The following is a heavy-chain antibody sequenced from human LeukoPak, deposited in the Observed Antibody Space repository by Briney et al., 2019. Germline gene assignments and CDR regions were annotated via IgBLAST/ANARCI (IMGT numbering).Heavy chain of an antibody. CDR3: PRVYSKQLAPFDY. Sequence: GGSLRLSCAASGFTFSSYWMSWVRQAPGKGLEWVANIKQDGSEKYYVDSVMGRFTISRDNAKNSLYLQMNSLRAEDTAVYYCPRVYSKQLAPFDYWGQGNLVTVSS. CDR2: IKQDGSEK. D-gene: IGHD6-13*01. J-gene: IGHJ4*02. CDR1: GFTFSSYW. V-gene: IGHV3-7*01.